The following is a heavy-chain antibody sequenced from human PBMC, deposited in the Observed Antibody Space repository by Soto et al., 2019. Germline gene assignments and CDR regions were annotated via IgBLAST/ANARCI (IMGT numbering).Heavy chain of an antibody. V-gene: IGHV4-34*01. J-gene: IGHJ6*02. CDR2: INHSGST. CDR1: GGSFSGYY. Sequence: SETLSLTCAVYGGSFSGYYWSWIRRPPGKGLEWIGEINHSGSTNYNPSLKSRVTISVDTSKNQFSLKLSSVTAADTAVYHCARGDAAAGTGYYYYYGMDVWGQGTTVTVSS. D-gene: IGHD6-13*01. CDR3: ARGDAAAGTGYYYYYGMDV.